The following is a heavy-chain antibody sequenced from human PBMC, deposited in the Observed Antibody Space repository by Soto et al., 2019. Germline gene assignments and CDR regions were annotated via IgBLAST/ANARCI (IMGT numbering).Heavy chain of an antibody. CDR3: ARYGGYCSSNSCQGYNWFDP. CDR1: GYTFTSYG. CDR2: ISAYNGNT. J-gene: IGHJ5*02. V-gene: IGHV1-18*04. Sequence: ASVKVSCKASGYTFTSYGISWVRQAPGQGLEWMGWISAYNGNTNYAQKLQGRVTMTTDTSTSTAYMELRSLRSDDTAVYYCARYGGYCSSNSCQGYNWFDPWGQGTLVTVSS. D-gene: IGHD2-2*01.